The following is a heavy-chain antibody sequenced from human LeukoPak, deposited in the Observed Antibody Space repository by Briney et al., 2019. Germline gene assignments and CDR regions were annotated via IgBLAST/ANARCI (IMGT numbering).Heavy chain of an antibody. CDR1: GGSISSSSYY. Sequence: SETLSLTCTVSGGSISSSSYYWGWIRQPPGKGLEWIGSIYYSGSTYYSPSLKSRVTISVDTFKNQFSLKLSSVTAADTAVYYCARVGNIPYYYYYMDVWGKGTTVTVSS. V-gene: IGHV4-39*07. J-gene: IGHJ6*03. D-gene: IGHD1/OR15-1a*01. CDR2: IYYSGST. CDR3: ARVGNIPYYYYYMDV.